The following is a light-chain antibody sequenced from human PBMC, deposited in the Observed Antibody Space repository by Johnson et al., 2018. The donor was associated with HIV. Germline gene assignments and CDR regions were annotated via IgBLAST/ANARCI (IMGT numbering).Light chain of an antibody. J-gene: IGLJ1*01. Sequence: QLVLTQPPSVSAAPGQKVTFSCSGSSSNIGENFVSWYQHLPGTAPKLLIYDNNKRPSGIPDRFSGSKSGTSATLGITGLQTGDEADYYCGTWDSSLREVFGTGTKVTVL. CDR1: SSNIGENF. CDR3: GTWDSSLREV. CDR2: DNN. V-gene: IGLV1-51*01.